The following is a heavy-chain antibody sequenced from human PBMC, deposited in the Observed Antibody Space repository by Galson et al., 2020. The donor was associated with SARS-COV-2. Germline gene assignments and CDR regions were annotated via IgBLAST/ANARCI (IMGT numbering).Heavy chain of an antibody. J-gene: IGHJ4*02. Sequence: SETLSLTCAVYGGSFSDYYWSWIRQPPGKGLEWIGEINHSGSTNYNPSLKSRVTISVDTSKNQFSLKLSSVTAADTAVYYCARGARHYYGSSGYYYGGYYFDYWGQGTLVTVSS. CDR2: INHSGST. V-gene: IGHV4-34*01. CDR1: GGSFSDYY. CDR3: ARGARHYYGSSGYYYGGYYFDY. D-gene: IGHD3-22*01.